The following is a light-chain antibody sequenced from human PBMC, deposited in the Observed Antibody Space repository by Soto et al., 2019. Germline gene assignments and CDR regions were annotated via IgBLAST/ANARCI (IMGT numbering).Light chain of an antibody. CDR3: QSYDSSLSGSGV. CDR1: SSNIGAGYD. CDR2: DNS. J-gene: IGLJ2*01. Sequence: QSVLTQPPSVSGALGQRGTISCTGSSSNIGAGYDVHWYQQLPGTAPKLLIYDNSNRTSGVPDRFSGSKSGTSATLAITGLQAEDESDYYCQSYDSSLSGSGVFGGGTQLTVL. V-gene: IGLV1-40*01.